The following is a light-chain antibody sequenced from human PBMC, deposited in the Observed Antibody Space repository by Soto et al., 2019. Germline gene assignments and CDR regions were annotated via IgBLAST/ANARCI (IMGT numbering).Light chain of an antibody. Sequence: ETVMTQSPATLSVSPGERATLSCRASQTVSSNLAWYQQRPGQAVRLLIFRASTRATGIPARFSGSGSGTEFTLTISSLQSEDSAVYCCQQYNNWPWTFGQGTKVEIK. V-gene: IGKV3D-15*01. CDR3: QQYNNWPWT. CDR1: QTVSSN. CDR2: RAS. J-gene: IGKJ1*01.